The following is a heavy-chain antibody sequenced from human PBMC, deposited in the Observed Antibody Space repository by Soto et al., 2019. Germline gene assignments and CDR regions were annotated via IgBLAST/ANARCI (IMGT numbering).Heavy chain of an antibody. CDR2: ISAYNGNT. CDR1: GYTFTSYG. V-gene: IGHV1-18*01. CDR3: ARALYGSGSYYSYAPPGY. J-gene: IGHJ4*02. Sequence: QVQLVQSGAEVKKPGASVKVSCKASGYTFTSYGISWVRQAPGQGLEWMGWISAYNGNTNYAQKLQGRVTMTTDTSTSTAYMGLRSLRSDDTAVYYCARALYGSGSYYSYAPPGYWGQGTLVTVSS. D-gene: IGHD3-10*01.